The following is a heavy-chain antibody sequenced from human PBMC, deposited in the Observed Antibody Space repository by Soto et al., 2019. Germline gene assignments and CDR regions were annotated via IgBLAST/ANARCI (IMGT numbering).Heavy chain of an antibody. V-gene: IGHV4-39*01. CDR1: GVSISSSSYY. Sequence: QLQLQESGPGLVKPSETLSLTCTVSGVSISSSSYYWGWIRQPPGKGLEWIGTFYYSGSTYYNPSHKSRVSISGDTSKNQFSLNLSSVTAADTAVYYCARSGDASPGGSYYYYYGMDVWGQGTTVTVSS. CDR2: FYYSGST. J-gene: IGHJ6*02. D-gene: IGHD2-15*01. CDR3: ARSGDASPGGSYYYYYGMDV.